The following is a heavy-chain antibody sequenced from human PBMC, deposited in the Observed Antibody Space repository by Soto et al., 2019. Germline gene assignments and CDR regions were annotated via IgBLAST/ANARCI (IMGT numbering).Heavy chain of an antibody. CDR3: ARSGGDTAMARHDANWFDP. J-gene: IGHJ5*02. Sequence: ASVKVSCKASGYTFTGYYMHWVRQAPGQGLEWMGWINPNSGGTNYAQKFQGWVTMTRDTSISTAYMELGRLRSDDTAVYYCARSGGDTAMARHDANWFDPWGQGTLVTVSS. CDR2: INPNSGGT. V-gene: IGHV1-2*04. CDR1: GYTFTGYY. D-gene: IGHD5-18*01.